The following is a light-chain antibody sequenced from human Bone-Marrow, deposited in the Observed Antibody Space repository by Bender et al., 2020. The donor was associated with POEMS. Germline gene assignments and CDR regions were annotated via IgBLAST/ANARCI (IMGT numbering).Light chain of an antibody. CDR3: AVWDDSLNGWV. CDR2: SSH. J-gene: IGLJ3*02. Sequence: QSVLTQPPSASGTPGQRVTIPCSVGSSNIGAHAVNWYQHLPGPAPKLLIYSSHRRPSEVPDRFSGSRSGTSASLAISGLQSEDEADYYCAVWDDSLNGWVFGGGTKLTVL. CDR1: SSNIGAHA. V-gene: IGLV1-44*01.